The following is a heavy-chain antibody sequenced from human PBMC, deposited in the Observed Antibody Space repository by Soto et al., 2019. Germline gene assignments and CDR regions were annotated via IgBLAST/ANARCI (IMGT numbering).Heavy chain of an antibody. CDR1: GYSFTSYW. CDR3: ARPREAGKNYYGVDV. Sequence: GESLKISCKGSGYSFTSYWIGWVLQMPWKGLEWMGIIYPGDSDTRYSPSFQGQVTISADKSISTAYLQWSSLKASDTAMYYCARPREAGKNYYGVDVWGQGTTVTVSS. V-gene: IGHV5-51*01. D-gene: IGHD6-19*01. CDR2: IYPGDSDT. J-gene: IGHJ6*02.